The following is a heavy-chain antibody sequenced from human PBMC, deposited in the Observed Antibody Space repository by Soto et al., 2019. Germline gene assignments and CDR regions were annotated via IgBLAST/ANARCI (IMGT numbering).Heavy chain of an antibody. J-gene: IGHJ4*02. CDR2: IYYSGST. D-gene: IGHD1-1*01. CDR1: GGSISSGGYY. CDR3: ARDGNWRLDY. V-gene: IGHV4-31*03. Sequence: SETLSLTCTVSGGSISSGGYYWSWIRQHPGKGLEWIGYIYYSGSTYYNPSLKSRVTISVDTSKNQFSLKLTSVTAEDTAVYYCARDGNWRLDYWGQGALVTVS.